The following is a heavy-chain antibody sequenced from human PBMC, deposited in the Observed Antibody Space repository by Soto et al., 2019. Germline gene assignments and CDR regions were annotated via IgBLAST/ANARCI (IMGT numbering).Heavy chain of an antibody. CDR1: GYTFTDYY. J-gene: IGHJ4*02. Sequence: ASVKVSCKASGYTFTDYYVHWMRQAPGQGLEWMSWINAKTGHTLYAQKFQGRVTLTRDTSINTAYMEVASLTSGDTAVYYCARTHQSAQHDYWGQRTLVTVSS. CDR3: ARTHQSAQHDY. V-gene: IGHV1-2*02. D-gene: IGHD6-6*01. CDR2: INAKTGHT.